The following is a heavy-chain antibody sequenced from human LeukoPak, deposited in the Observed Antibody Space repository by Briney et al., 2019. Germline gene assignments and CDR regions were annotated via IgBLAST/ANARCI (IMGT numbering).Heavy chain of an antibody. CDR2: ITGNGGTT. J-gene: IGHJ4*02. CDR1: GFTFATYA. Sequence: GGSLRLSCAASGFTFATYAMSWVRQAPGKGLEWVSGITGNGGTTNYADSVKGRFTISRDNSKNTLYLQMDSLTAEDTAVYYCAKSKVFKEAATVLDFDFWGQGTLVTVSS. CDR3: AKSKVFKEAATVLDFDF. V-gene: IGHV3-23*01. D-gene: IGHD6-25*01.